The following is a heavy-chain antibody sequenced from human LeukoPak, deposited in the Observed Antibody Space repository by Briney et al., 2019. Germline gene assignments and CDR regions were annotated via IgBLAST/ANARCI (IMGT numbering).Heavy chain of an antibody. D-gene: IGHD2-15*01. V-gene: IGHV4-61*01. CDR3: ARDDCSGGSCYYPYFHY. CDR1: GGSFSSGSYY. J-gene: IGHJ4*02. Sequence: PSETLSLTCTVSGGSFSSGSYYWSWIRQPPGTGLEWIGYIYYSGSTNYNPSLKSRVTISVDTSKDQFSLKLSSVTAADTAVYYCARDDCSGGSCYYPYFHYWGQGTLVTVSS. CDR2: IYYSGST.